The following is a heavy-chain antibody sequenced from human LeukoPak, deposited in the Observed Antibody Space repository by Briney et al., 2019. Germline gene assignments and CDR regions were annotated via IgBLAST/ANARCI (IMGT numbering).Heavy chain of an antibody. CDR3: ARDFFNFRYYMDV. D-gene: IGHD3-3*01. CDR2: ISSSSSYI. Sequence: AGGSLRLSCAASGFTFSSYTMNWVRQAPGKGLEWVSSISSSSSYIYYADSVKGRFTISRDNAKNSLYLQMNSLRAEDTAVYYCARDFFNFRYYMDVWGKGTTVTISS. CDR1: GFTFSSYT. V-gene: IGHV3-21*01. J-gene: IGHJ6*03.